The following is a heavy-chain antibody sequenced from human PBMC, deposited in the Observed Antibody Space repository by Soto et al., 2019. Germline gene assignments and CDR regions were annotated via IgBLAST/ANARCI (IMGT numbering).Heavy chain of an antibody. Sequence: QVQLQESGPGLVKPSETLSLTCTVSGGSISSYYWSWIRQPPGKGLEWIGYIYYSGSTNYKPSLKSRVTISVDTSKNQFSLKLSSVTAADTAVYYCARDRKGLGYWGQGTLVTVSS. CDR1: GGSISSYY. CDR3: ARDRKGLGY. V-gene: IGHV4-59*01. J-gene: IGHJ4*02. CDR2: IYYSGST.